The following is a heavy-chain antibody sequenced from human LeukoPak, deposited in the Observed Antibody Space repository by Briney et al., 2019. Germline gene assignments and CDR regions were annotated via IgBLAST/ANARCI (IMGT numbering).Heavy chain of an antibody. CDR1: GYTFTSYG. Sequence: ASVKVSCKASGYTFTSYGISWVRQAPGQGLEWMGWISAYNGNTNYAQKLQGRVTMTTDTSTSTAYMELRSLRSDDTAVYHCARNPLPLYSGYDYLFDYWGQGTLVTVSS. CDR2: ISAYNGNT. CDR3: ARNPLPLYSGYDYLFDY. V-gene: IGHV1-18*04. J-gene: IGHJ4*02. D-gene: IGHD5-12*01.